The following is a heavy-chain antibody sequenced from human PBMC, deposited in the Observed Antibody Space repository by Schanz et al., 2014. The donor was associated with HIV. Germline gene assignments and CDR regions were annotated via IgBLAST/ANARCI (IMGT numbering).Heavy chain of an antibody. CDR3: ARDRHPANHYCSSSNCLYTKGGFDY. D-gene: IGHD2-2*01. J-gene: IGHJ4*02. CDR1: GITFSTSG. V-gene: IGHV3-33*01. Sequence: QVQLVESGGGVVQPGRSLRLSCAASGITFSTSGMHWVRQAPGKGLEWVAVIWYDGSNKYYADSVKGRFTISRDNSKNTLYLQMNSLRGEDTAVYYCARDRHPANHYCSSSNCLYTKGGFDYWGQGTLVTVSS. CDR2: IWYDGSNK.